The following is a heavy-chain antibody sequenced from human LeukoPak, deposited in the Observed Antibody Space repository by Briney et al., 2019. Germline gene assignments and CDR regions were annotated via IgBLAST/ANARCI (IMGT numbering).Heavy chain of an antibody. CDR2: IIPIFGTA. CDR3: ARYQSSSYAFDI. CDR1: GGTLSSYA. V-gene: IGHV1-69*13. Sequence: SVKVSCKASGGTLSSYAISWVRQAPGQGLEWMGGIIPIFGTANYAQKFQGRVTITADESTSTAYMELSSLRSEDTAVYYCARYQSSSYAFDIWGQGTMVTVSS. J-gene: IGHJ3*02. D-gene: IGHD2-2*01.